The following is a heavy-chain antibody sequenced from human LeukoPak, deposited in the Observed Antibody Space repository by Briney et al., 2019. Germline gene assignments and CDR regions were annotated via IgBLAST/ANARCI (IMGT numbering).Heavy chain of an antibody. CDR2: INHSGST. CDR3: ARVQAYYDFWSGYYPQRGYMDV. V-gene: IGHV4-34*01. J-gene: IGHJ6*03. Sequence: SETLSLTCAVYGGSFSGYYWSWIRQPPGKGLEWIGEINHSGSTNYNPSLKSRVTISVDTSKNQFSLKLSSVTAADTAVHYCARVQAYYDFWSGYYPQRGYMDVWGKGTTVTVSS. D-gene: IGHD3-3*01. CDR1: GGSFSGYY.